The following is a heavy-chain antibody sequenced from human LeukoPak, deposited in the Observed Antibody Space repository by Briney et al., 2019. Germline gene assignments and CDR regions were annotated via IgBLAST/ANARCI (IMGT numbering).Heavy chain of an antibody. J-gene: IGHJ4*02. CDR2: IYSDGST. CDR3: ASLNSAATTVPAD. Sequence: GGSLRLSCAASGFTVSSNYMSWVRQAPGKGLEWVSEIYSDGSTYYAASVKGRFTISRDNAKNSLYLQMNSLRAEDTAVYYCASLNSAATTVPADWGQGTLVTVSS. V-gene: IGHV3-53*01. CDR1: GFTVSSNY. D-gene: IGHD4-17*01.